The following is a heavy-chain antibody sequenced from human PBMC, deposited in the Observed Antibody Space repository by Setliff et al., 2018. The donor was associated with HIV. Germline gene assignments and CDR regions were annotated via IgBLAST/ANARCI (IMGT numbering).Heavy chain of an antibody. V-gene: IGHV3-23*01. CDR3: AKDCYYDSSGYYGWIDS. D-gene: IGHD3-22*01. CDR1: GFTFNNFA. Sequence: GGSLRLSCAASGFTFNNFAMNWVRQAPGKGLQWISSISGSAYNANYADSVRGRFTISRDNSKNVVILQMGSLRADDTAVYFCAKDCYYDSSGYYGWIDSWGQGVLVTVSS. J-gene: IGHJ4*02. CDR2: ISGSAYNA.